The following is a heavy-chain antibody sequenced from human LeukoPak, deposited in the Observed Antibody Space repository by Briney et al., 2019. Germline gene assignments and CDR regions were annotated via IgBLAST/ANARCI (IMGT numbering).Heavy chain of an antibody. Sequence: PGGSLRLPCAASGFTFSSYGMHWVRQAPGKGLEWVAVISYDGSNKYYADSVKGRFTISRDNSKNTLYLQMNSLRAEDTAVYYCAKDSSGWKLAYYFDYWGQGTLVTVSS. CDR3: AKDSSGWKLAYYFDY. V-gene: IGHV3-30*18. D-gene: IGHD6-19*01. CDR2: ISYDGSNK. CDR1: GFTFSSYG. J-gene: IGHJ4*02.